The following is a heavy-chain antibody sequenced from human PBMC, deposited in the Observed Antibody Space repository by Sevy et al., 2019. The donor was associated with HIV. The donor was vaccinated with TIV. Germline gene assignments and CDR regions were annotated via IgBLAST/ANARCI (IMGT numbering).Heavy chain of an antibody. CDR3: ARDKVPGGAAPYYYYDMDV. J-gene: IGHJ6*03. Sequence: GGSLRLSCAASGFTFSSYAMHWVRQAPGKGLEWVAVISYDGSNKYYADSVKGRFTISRDNSKNTLYLQMNRLRAEDTALYYSARDKVPGGAAPYYYYDMDVWGKGTTVTVSS. CDR1: GFTFSSYA. V-gene: IGHV3-30-3*01. CDR2: ISYDGSNK.